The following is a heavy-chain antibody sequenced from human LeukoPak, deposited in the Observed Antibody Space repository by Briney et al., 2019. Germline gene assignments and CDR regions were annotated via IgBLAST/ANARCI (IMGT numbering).Heavy chain of an antibody. Sequence: GGSLRLSCAASGFTFSSYSMNWVRQAPGEGLEWVSSIRSSSSYIYYADSVKGRFTISRDNAKNSLYLQMNSLRAEDTAVYYCAREPSSGWFDYWGQGTLVTVSS. CDR3: AREPSSGWFDY. CDR2: IRSSSSYI. CDR1: GFTFSSYS. V-gene: IGHV3-21*01. D-gene: IGHD6-19*01. J-gene: IGHJ4*02.